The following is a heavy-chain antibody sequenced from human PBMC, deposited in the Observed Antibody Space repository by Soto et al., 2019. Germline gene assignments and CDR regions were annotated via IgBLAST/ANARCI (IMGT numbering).Heavy chain of an antibody. CDR2: ISYDGSNK. CDR3: AKDARDWNYFDY. Sequence: GGSLRLSCAASGFTFSSYGMHWVRQAPGKGLEWVAVISYDGSNKYYADSVKGRFTISRDNSKNTLYLQMNSLRAEDTAVYYCAKDARDWNYFDYWGQGTLVTVSS. V-gene: IGHV3-30*18. CDR1: GFTFSSYG. J-gene: IGHJ4*02. D-gene: IGHD1-1*01.